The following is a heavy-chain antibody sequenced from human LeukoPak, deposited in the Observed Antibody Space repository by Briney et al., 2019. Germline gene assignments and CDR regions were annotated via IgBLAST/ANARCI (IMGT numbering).Heavy chain of an antibody. CDR1: GDSISSGDYY. V-gene: IGHV4-61*08. CDR3: ARVTGYRIEDYFDY. Sequence: ASETLSLTCTVSGDSISSGDYYWSWIRQPPGKGLEWIGYIYYSGSTNYNPSLKSRVTISVETSKNEFSLKLRSVTAADTAVYYCARVTGYRIEDYFDYWGQGTLVTVSS. J-gene: IGHJ4*02. CDR2: IYYSGST. D-gene: IGHD6-13*01.